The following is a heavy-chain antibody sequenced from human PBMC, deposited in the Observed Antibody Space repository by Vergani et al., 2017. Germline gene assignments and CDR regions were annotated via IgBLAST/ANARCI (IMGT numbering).Heavy chain of an antibody. CDR3: AGGGLRIVVVTAIGYNWFDP. CDR2: IIPIFGTA. D-gene: IGHD2-21*02. J-gene: IGHJ5*02. CDR1: GGTFSSYA. V-gene: IGHV1-69*01. Sequence: QVQLVQSGAEVKKPGSSVKVSCKASGGTFSSYAISWVRQAPGQGLEWMGGIIPIFGTANYAQKFQGRVTMTADESTSTAYMELSSLRSEDTAVYYCAGGGLRIVVVTAIGYNWFDPWGQGTLVTVSS.